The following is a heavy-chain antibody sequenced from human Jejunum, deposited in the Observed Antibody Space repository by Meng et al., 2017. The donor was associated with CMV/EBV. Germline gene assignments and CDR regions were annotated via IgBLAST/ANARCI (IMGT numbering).Heavy chain of an antibody. J-gene: IGHJ4*02. Sequence: CKVSGFSGGISHMNWVRQAPGKGLEWVSVICSGDTTHYADSVKGRFIISRDNSMNTLYLQMDSLRAEDTAVYYCVVGHDSRKVAYWGQGTLVTVSS. CDR3: VVGHDSRKVAY. V-gene: IGHV3-53*01. CDR1: GFSGGISH. D-gene: IGHD2-15*01. CDR2: ICSGDTT.